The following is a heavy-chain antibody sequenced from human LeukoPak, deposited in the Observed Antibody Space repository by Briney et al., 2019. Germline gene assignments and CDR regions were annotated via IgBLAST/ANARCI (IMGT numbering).Heavy chain of an antibody. CDR1: GFTFIDYD. J-gene: IGHJ4*02. CDR2: IGIRGDT. D-gene: IGHD5-18*01. CDR3: ARGGIQVFGIDEFDY. Sequence: GGSLRLSCAASGFTFIDYDMHWVRQVLGKGLEWVSAIGIRGDTHYSGSVKGRFTISRENAESSLYLQMNSLRAGDTAVYYCARGGIQVFGIDEFDYWGQGTLVTVSS. V-gene: IGHV3-13*01.